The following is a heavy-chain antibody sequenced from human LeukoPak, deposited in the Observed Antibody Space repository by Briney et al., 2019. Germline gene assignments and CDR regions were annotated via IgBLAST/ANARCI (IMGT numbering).Heavy chain of an antibody. J-gene: IGHJ4*02. CDR1: GFTFSSYA. D-gene: IGHD6-13*01. CDR3: ARDGGQQLDHHLDY. CDR2: ISYDGSNK. V-gene: IGHV3-30-3*01. Sequence: PGGSLRLSCAASGFTFSSYAMHWVRQAPGKGLEWVAVISYDGSNKYYADSVKGRFTISRDNSKNTLYLQMNSLRAEDTAVYYCARDGGQQLDHHLDYWGQGTLVTVSS.